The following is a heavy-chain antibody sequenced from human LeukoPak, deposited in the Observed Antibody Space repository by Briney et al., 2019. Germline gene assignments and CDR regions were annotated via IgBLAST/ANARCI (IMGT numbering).Heavy chain of an antibody. CDR1: GYTFTSYA. J-gene: IGHJ6*02. CDR3: ARGYSYGSDYYYGMDV. CDR2: ISGYNGNT. D-gene: IGHD5-18*01. Sequence: ASVKVSCKAPGYTFTSYAISWVRQAPGQGLEWMGWISGYNGNTKYAQKVQGRVTMTTDTSTSTAYMELRSLRSDDTAVYYCARGYSYGSDYYYGMDVWGQGTTVTVSS. V-gene: IGHV1-18*01.